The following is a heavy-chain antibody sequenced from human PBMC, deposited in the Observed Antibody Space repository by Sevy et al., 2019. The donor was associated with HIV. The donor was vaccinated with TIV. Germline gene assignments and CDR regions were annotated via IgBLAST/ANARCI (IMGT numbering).Heavy chain of an antibody. V-gene: IGHV3-7*03. D-gene: IGHD6-19*01. Sequence: GGSLRLSCAASGFTFSEFWMTWVRQPPGKGLQWLVNIKKDGSETNYVDSVKGRFTISRDNARNSLYLQLDSLRAEDTAVYYCARAISTGWYPNWFDSWGLGTLVTVSS. CDR2: IKKDGSET. CDR3: ARAISTGWYPNWFDS. J-gene: IGHJ5*01. CDR1: GFTFSEFW.